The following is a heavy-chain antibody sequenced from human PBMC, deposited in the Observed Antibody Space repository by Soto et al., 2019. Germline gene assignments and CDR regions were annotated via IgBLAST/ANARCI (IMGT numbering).Heavy chain of an antibody. CDR1: GYTFTNYA. V-gene: IGHV1-3*01. J-gene: IGHJ2*01. CDR3: ARGGSLYWYFDL. CDR2: INAGNGNT. Sequence: QVQLVQSGAEVKKPGASVKVSCKASGYTFTNYAMHWVRQAPGQRLEWMGWINAGNGNTKYSQKFQGRVTITRDTSASPAYMELSSLRSEDTAVYYCARGGSLYWYFDLWRRGTLVTVSS. D-gene: IGHD1-26*01.